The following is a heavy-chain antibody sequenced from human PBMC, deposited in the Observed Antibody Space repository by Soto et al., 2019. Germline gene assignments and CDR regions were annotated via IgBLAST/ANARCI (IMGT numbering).Heavy chain of an antibody. V-gene: IGHV4-31*03. Sequence: SEILSLTCTVSGGSISSGGYYWSWIRQHPGKGLEWIGYIYYSGSTYYNPSLKSRVTISVDTSKNQFSLKLSSVTAADTAVYYCARAIGDSRGYYLNWFDPWGQGTLVTVSS. J-gene: IGHJ5*02. CDR2: IYYSGST. CDR3: ARAIGDSRGYYLNWFDP. CDR1: GGSISSGGYY. D-gene: IGHD3-22*01.